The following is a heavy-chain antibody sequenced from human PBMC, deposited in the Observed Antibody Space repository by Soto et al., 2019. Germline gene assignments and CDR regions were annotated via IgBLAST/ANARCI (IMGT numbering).Heavy chain of an antibody. D-gene: IGHD6-13*01. Sequence: EVQLLESGGGLVQPGGSLSLSCAASGFTFTDYAFSWVRQAPGKGLEWVATISGIGGSTYLAYSVKGRLSISRDNSKNSVSVLMKSMRAEETAVYFCAIGSSSYISSWYYFDYWGRGTLVTVSS. CDR2: ISGIGGST. J-gene: IGHJ4*02. CDR1: GFTFTDYA. V-gene: IGHV3-23*01. CDR3: AIGSSSYISSWYYFDY.